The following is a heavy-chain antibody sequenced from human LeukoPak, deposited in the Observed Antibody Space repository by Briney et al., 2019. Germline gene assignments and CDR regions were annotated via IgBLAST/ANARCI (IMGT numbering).Heavy chain of an antibody. D-gene: IGHD6-19*01. CDR1: GGSFSTYF. J-gene: IGHJ5*02. Sequence: PSETLSLTCAVYGGSFSTYFWSWIRQAPGKGLEWIGEIRQSGGNNYNPSLKSRLTISVDTSKNQFSLKLNSVTAADTAVYYCARDYGEWLVPSSWGQGTVVTVSS. CDR3: ARDYGEWLVPSS. V-gene: IGHV4-34*01. CDR2: IRQSGGN.